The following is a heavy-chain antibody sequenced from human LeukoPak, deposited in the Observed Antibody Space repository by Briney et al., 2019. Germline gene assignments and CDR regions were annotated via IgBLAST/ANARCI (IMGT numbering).Heavy chain of an antibody. Sequence: SETLSLTCTVSGGSISSYYWSWIRQPAGKGLEWIGRIYTSGSTSYNPSLKSRVTMSVDTSKNQFSLKLSSVTAADTAVYYCARERPHCTNGVCYKNWFDPWGQGTLVTVSS. CDR1: GGSISSYY. J-gene: IGHJ5*02. D-gene: IGHD2-8*01. V-gene: IGHV4-4*07. CDR2: IYTSGST. CDR3: ARERPHCTNGVCYKNWFDP.